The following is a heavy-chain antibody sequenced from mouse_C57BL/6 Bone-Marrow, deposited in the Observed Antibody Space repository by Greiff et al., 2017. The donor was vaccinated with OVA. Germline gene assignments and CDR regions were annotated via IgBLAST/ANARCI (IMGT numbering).Heavy chain of an antibody. D-gene: IGHD4-1*02. J-gene: IGHJ3*01. CDR2: IRNKANGYTT. CDR1: GFTFTDYY. V-gene: IGHV7-3*01. Sequence: EVKLVESGGGLVQPGGSLSLSCAASGFTFTDYYMSWVRQPPGKALEWLGFIRNKANGYTTEYSASVKGRFTISRDNSQSILYLQMNALRAEDSATYFCSRPNWDVGEFAYWGQGTLVTVSA. CDR3: SRPNWDVGEFAY.